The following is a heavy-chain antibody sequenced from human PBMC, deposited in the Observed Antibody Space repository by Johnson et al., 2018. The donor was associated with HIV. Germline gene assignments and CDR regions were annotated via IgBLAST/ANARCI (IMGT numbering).Heavy chain of an antibody. D-gene: IGHD5-24*01. Sequence: VQLVESGGGLVQPGGSLRLSCAASGFTVSSNYMSWVRQAPGKGLEWVSVIFSGGSTYYADSVNGRFTISRDNSKNTLYLQMNSLSSEDTALYYCARACRDGYTCDAFDIWGQGTMVTVSS. CDR1: GFTVSSNY. CDR3: ARACRDGYTCDAFDI. J-gene: IGHJ3*02. V-gene: IGHV3-66*01. CDR2: IFSGGST.